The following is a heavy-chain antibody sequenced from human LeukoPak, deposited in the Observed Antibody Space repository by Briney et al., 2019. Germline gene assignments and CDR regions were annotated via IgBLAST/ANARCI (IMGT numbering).Heavy chain of an antibody. CDR3: ARDGVFTYYYDSSGYGYFDY. Sequence: GGSLRLSCAASGFTFSDYYMSWIRQAPGKGLEWVSYISSSSSYTNYADSVKGRFTISRDNAKNSLYLQMNSLRAEDTAVYYCARDGVFTYYYDSSGYGYFDYWGQGTLVTVSS. J-gene: IGHJ4*02. D-gene: IGHD3-22*01. CDR2: ISSSSSYT. CDR1: GFTFSDYY. V-gene: IGHV3-11*06.